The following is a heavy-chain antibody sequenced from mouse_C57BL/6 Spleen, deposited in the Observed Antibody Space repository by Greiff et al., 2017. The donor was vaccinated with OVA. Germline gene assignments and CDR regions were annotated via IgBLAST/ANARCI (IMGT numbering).Heavy chain of an antibody. D-gene: IGHD2-4*01. CDR3: ARRDYGGYFDV. CDR2: IDPSDSYT. J-gene: IGHJ1*03. Sequence: QVQLQQSGAELVMPGASVKLSCKASGYTFTSYWMHWVKQRPGQGLEWIGEIDPSDSYTNYNQKFKGKSTLTVDKSSSTAYMQLSSLTSEDSAVYYCARRDYGGYFDVWGTGTTVTVSS. CDR1: GYTFTSYW. V-gene: IGHV1-69*01.